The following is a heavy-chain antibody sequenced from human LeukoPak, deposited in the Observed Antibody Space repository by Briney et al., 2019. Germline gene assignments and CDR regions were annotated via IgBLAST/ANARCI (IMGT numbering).Heavy chain of an antibody. D-gene: IGHD3-22*01. Sequence: GGSLRLSCAASGFTFSSYEMNWVRQAPGKGLEWVSGINWNGGRTGYADSMKGRFIISRDNAKNSLYLQVNSLRAEDTALYYCARNFGGGDSSGPYYWGQGTLVTVSS. J-gene: IGHJ4*02. V-gene: IGHV3-20*04. CDR3: ARNFGGGDSSGPYY. CDR2: INWNGGRT. CDR1: GFTFSSYE.